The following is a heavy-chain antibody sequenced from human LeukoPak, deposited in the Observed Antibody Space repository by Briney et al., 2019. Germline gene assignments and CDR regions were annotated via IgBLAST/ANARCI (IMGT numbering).Heavy chain of an antibody. Sequence: SETLSLTCTVSGGSISTYYWGWIRQPPGKGLEWIGYIYYSGSTNYNPSLKSRVTISLATSKNQFSLKLNSVTAADTAMYYCARSFSPNYYDLLDYWGQGTLVTVSS. CDR3: ARSFSPNYYDLLDY. V-gene: IGHV4-59*01. J-gene: IGHJ4*02. D-gene: IGHD3-22*01. CDR1: GGSISTYY. CDR2: IYYSGST.